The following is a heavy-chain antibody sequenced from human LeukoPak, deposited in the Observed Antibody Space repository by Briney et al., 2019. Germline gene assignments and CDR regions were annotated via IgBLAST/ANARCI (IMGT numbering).Heavy chain of an antibody. CDR1: GFTFSSYS. V-gene: IGHV3-21*01. CDR2: ISSSSSYI. J-gene: IGHJ4*02. Sequence: GGSLRLSCAASGFTFSSYSMNWVRQAPGKGLEWVSSISSSSSYIYYADSVKGRFTISRDNAKNSLYLQMNSLRAEDTAVYYCASTGARYSSGWYDYWGQGTLVTVSS. D-gene: IGHD6-19*01. CDR3: ASTGARYSSGWYDY.